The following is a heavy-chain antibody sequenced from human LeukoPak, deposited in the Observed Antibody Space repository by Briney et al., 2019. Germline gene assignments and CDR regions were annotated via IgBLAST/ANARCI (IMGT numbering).Heavy chain of an antibody. CDR2: IYTSGST. V-gene: IGHV4-4*07. D-gene: IGHD2-2*01. CDR3: ARGKGYCTSTSCGYCSGGSCYAIYYYYYMDV. Sequence: SETLSLTCTVSGGSISSYYWSWIRQPAGKGLEWIGRIYTSGSTNYNPSLKSRVTMSVDTSKNQFSLKLNSVTAAHTAVYYCARGKGYCTSTSCGYCSGGSCYAIYYYYYMDVWGKGTTVTVSS. J-gene: IGHJ6*03. CDR1: GGSISSYY.